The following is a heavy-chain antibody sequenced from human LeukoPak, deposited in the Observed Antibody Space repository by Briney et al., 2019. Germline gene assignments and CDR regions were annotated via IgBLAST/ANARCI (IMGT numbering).Heavy chain of an antibody. CDR2: ISAYNGNT. V-gene: IGHV1-18*01. Sequence: ASVKVSCKASGYTFTSYGISWVRQAPGQGLEWMGWISAYNGNTNYAQKFQGWVTMTRDTSISTAYMELSRLRSDDTAVYYCARSRIAVAGAYFDYWGQGTLVTVSS. J-gene: IGHJ4*02. CDR3: ARSRIAVAGAYFDY. D-gene: IGHD6-19*01. CDR1: GYTFTSYG.